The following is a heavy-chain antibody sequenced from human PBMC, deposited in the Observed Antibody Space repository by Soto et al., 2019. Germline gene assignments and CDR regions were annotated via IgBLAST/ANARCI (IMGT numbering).Heavy chain of an antibody. CDR3: AKPPLRGAAASTGVDY. CDR2: ISYDGSNK. Sequence: GGSLRLSCAASGFTFSSYGMHWVRQAPGKGLEWVAVISYDGSNKYYADSVKGRFTISRDNSKNTLYLQMNSLGAEDTAVYYCAKPPLRGAAASTGVDYWGHGTLVTVSS. CDR1: GFTFSSYG. J-gene: IGHJ4*01. V-gene: IGHV3-30*18. D-gene: IGHD6-13*01.